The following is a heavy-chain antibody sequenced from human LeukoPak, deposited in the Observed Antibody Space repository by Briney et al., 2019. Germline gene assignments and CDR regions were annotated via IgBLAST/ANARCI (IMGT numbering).Heavy chain of an antibody. CDR3: ARAPWSGYYSDAFDI. J-gene: IGHJ3*02. CDR2: IYSGGST. D-gene: IGHD3-3*01. Sequence: PGGSLRLSCAASGFTFSSYWMSWVRQAPGKGLEWVSVIYSGGSTYYADSVKGRFTISRDNSKNTLYLQMNSLRAEDTAVYYCARAPWSGYYSDAFDIWGQGTMVTVSS. CDR1: GFTFSSYW. V-gene: IGHV3-66*02.